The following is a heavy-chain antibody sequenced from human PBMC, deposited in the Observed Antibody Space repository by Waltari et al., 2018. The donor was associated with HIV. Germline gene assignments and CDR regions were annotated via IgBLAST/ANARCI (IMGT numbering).Heavy chain of an antibody. V-gene: IGHV4-34*02. CDR3: VRGFGNYGFYLDY. CDR2: IDHTGTS. CDR1: GGSFSGYY. D-gene: IGHD3-16*01. J-gene: IGHJ4*02. Sequence: QVHLPQWGSGLLKPSGTLSLTCAVYGGSFSGYYWRWIRQSPGRGLEWMGEIDHTGTSTYNPSLKGRVTMSLDTSKNQFSLTLKSVTAADTAVYYCVRGFGNYGFYLDYWGQGKLVSVSS.